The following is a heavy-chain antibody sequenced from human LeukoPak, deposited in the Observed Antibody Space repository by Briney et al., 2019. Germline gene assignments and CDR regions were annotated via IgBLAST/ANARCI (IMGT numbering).Heavy chain of an antibody. CDR1: GFTFSSYG. Sequence: PGGSLRLSCAASGFTFSSYGMHWVRQAPGKGLEWVAVITYDGSNKYYADSVKGRFTISRDDSENTLYLQMNSLRAEDTAVYYCAKATGYLLWGQGTLVTVSS. D-gene: IGHD1-14*01. J-gene: IGHJ4*02. CDR2: ITYDGSNK. V-gene: IGHV3-30*18. CDR3: AKATGYLL.